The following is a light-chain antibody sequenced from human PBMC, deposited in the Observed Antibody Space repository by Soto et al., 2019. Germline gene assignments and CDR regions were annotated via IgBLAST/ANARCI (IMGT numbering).Light chain of an antibody. CDR3: AAWDDSLNGFYV. CDR1: SSNIGSNT. J-gene: IGLJ1*01. CDR2: SNN. V-gene: IGLV1-44*01. Sequence: QSVLTQPPSASGTPGQRVTISCSGSSSNIGSNTVNWYRHLPGTAPKLLIYSNNQRPSGVPDRFSGSKSGTSASLAISGLQSEDEADYYCAAWDDSLNGFYVFGTGTKVTVL.